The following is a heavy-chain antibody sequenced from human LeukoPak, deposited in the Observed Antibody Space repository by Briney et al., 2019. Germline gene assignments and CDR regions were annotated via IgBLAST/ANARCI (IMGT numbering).Heavy chain of an antibody. J-gene: IGHJ6*03. CDR2: IIPIFGTA. CDR3: ARVPTYSSSPEDYYYYYMDV. V-gene: IGHV1-69*13. Sequence: ASVKVSCKASGGTFSSYAISWVRQAPGQGLEWMGGIIPIFGTANYAQKFQGRVTITADESTSTAYMELSSLRSEDTAVYYCARVPTYSSSPEDYYYYYMDVWGKGTTVTVPS. CDR1: GGTFSSYA. D-gene: IGHD6-6*01.